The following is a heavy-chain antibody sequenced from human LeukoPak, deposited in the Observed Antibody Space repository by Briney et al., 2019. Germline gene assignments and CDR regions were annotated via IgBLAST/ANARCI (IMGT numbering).Heavy chain of an antibody. Sequence: PSETLSLTCAVYGGSFSGYYWSWIRQPPGKGLEWIGEINNSGSTNYNPSLKSRVTISVDTSKNQFSLKLSSVTAADTAVYYCARGMQLGYYYYYMDVWGKGTTVTVSS. D-gene: IGHD6-6*01. CDR2: INNSGST. CDR3: ARGMQLGYYYYYMDV. V-gene: IGHV4-34*01. J-gene: IGHJ6*03. CDR1: GGSFSGYY.